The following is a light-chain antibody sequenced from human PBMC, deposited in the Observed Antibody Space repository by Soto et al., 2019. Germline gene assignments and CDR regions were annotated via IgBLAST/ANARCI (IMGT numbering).Light chain of an antibody. V-gene: IGKV3-15*01. J-gene: IGKJ4*01. Sequence: EIVMTQSPATLSVSPGERATLSCRASQSVSSNLAWYQQKPGQAPRLLIYGASTRATGIPARFSGSGSGTEFTLTISSLQSEDFAVYYCQQYNNWRTFCGGTKVDIK. CDR1: QSVSSN. CDR3: QQYNNWRT. CDR2: GAS.